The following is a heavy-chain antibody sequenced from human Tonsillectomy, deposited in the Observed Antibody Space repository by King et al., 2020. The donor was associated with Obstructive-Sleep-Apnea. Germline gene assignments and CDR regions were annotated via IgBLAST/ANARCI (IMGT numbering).Heavy chain of an antibody. CDR1: GGSISSGDYY. CDR2: IYYSGST. Sequence: GQLQESGPGLVKPSQTLSLTCTVSGGSISSGDYYWSWIRQPPGEALEWIGYIYYSGSTYYNPSLKSRVTISLDTSKNQFSLKLSSVTAADTAVYYCARDFYDYVWGTYHIDYWGQGTLVTVSS. CDR3: ARDFYDYVWGTYHIDY. J-gene: IGHJ4*02. V-gene: IGHV4-30-4*01. D-gene: IGHD3-16*02.